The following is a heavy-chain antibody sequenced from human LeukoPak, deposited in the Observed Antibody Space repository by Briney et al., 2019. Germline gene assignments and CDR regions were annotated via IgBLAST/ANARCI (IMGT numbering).Heavy chain of an antibody. CDR1: GYSISSGYY. Sequence: PSETLSLTCTVSGYSISSGYYWGWIRQPPGKGLEWIGSIYHSGSTYYNPSLKSRVTISVDTSKNQFSLKLSSVTAADTAVYYCARDQSLYGSGSYSWGQGTLVTVSS. J-gene: IGHJ4*02. D-gene: IGHD3-10*01. CDR2: IYHSGST. V-gene: IGHV4-38-2*02. CDR3: ARDQSLYGSGSYS.